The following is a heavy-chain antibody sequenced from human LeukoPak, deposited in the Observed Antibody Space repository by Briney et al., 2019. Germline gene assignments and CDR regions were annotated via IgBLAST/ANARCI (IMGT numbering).Heavy chain of an antibody. D-gene: IGHD6-19*01. Sequence: SETLSLTCAVYGGSFSGYYWSWIRQPPGKGLEWIGEINHSGSTNYNPSLKSRVTISVDTSKNQFSLKLSSVTAADTAVYYCARRGSGWYGPPGSFDYWGQGTLVTVSS. V-gene: IGHV4-34*01. CDR1: GGSFSGYY. CDR2: INHSGST. CDR3: ARRGSGWYGPPGSFDY. J-gene: IGHJ4*02.